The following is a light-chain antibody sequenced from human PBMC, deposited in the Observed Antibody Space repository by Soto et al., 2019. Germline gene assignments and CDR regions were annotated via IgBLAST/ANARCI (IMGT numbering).Light chain of an antibody. V-gene: IGKV3-11*01. CDR3: QQRSNWQGAT. J-gene: IGKJ4*01. Sequence: EIVVTQSPATLSLSPGERATISCRASQSVSSYLAWYQQKPGQAPRLLIYDASNRTTGIPARFSGSGSGTDFTLTISSLEPEDFAVYYCQQRSNWQGATFGGGTKVEIK. CDR1: QSVSSY. CDR2: DAS.